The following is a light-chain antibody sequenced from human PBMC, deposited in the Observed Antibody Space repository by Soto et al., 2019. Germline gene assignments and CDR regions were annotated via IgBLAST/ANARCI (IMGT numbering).Light chain of an antibody. CDR3: QSYDSSLSGPI. Sequence: QSVLTQPPSVSGAPGQRVTISCTGSSSNIGASSDVHWYQQLPGTAPKLLIYGNSNRPSGVPDRFSGSKSGTSASLAITGLQAEDEANYYCQSYDSSLSGPIFGGGTKLTVL. CDR1: SSNIGASSD. CDR2: GNS. V-gene: IGLV1-40*01. J-gene: IGLJ2*01.